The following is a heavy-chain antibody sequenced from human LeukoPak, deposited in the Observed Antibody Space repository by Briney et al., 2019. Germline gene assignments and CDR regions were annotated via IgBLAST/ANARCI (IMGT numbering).Heavy chain of an antibody. J-gene: IGHJ4*02. CDR1: GYIFTVYQ. Sequence: ASVQVSHKASGYIFTVYQMHWVRQAPGHGLEWIVWIDPKSGATTYAQPFQGRFTMTRDTSVSTAYVELSRLQSDDTAVYYCARFSPYSNSSGGAFWGQGTLVTVSS. CDR2: IDPKSGAT. CDR3: ARFSPYSNSSGGAF. V-gene: IGHV1-2*02. D-gene: IGHD6-6*01.